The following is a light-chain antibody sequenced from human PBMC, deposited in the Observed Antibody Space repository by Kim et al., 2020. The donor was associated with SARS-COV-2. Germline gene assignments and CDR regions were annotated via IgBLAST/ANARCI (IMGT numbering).Light chain of an antibody. CDR1: SSDVGGYNY. Sequence: QSALTQPASVSGSPGQLITISCTGTSSDVGGYNYVSWYQQHPGKASKLMIYDVSNRPSGVSNRFSGSKSGNTASLTISGLQAEDEADYYCSSYTSSSTPWVFGGGTQLTVL. V-gene: IGLV2-14*03. J-gene: IGLJ3*02. CDR2: DVS. CDR3: SSYTSSSTPWV.